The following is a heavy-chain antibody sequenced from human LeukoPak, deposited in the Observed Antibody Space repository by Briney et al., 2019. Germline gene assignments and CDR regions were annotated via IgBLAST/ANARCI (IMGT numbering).Heavy chain of an antibody. D-gene: IGHD6-13*01. V-gene: IGHV4-34*01. CDR3: VSTLRRGFIAAHFDY. Sequence: PSETLSLTCAVYGGSFSGYYWSWIRQPPGKGLEWIGEINHSGSTNYNPSLKSRVTISVDTSKNQFSLKLSSVTAADTAVYYCVSTLRRGFIAAHFDYWGQGTLVTVSS. CDR2: INHSGST. CDR1: GGSFSGYY. J-gene: IGHJ4*02.